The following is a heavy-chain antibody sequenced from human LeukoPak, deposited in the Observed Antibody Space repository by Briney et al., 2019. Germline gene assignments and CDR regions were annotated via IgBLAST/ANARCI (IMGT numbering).Heavy chain of an antibody. J-gene: IGHJ4*02. CDR2: ISSSSSYI. CDR1: GFTLSSYS. V-gene: IGHV3-21*01. D-gene: IGHD3-10*01. CDR3: ARDYYGSGSSRDY. Sequence: GRSLRLSCAASGFTLSSYSMNWVRQAPGKGLEWDSSISSSSSYIYYADSVKGRFTISRDNAKNSLYLQMNSLRAEDTAVYYCARDYYGSGSSRDYWGQGTLVTVSS.